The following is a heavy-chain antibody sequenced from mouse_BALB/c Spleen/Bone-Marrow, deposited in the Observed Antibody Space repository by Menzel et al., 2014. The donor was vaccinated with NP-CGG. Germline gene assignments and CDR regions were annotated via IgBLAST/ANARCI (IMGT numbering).Heavy chain of an antibody. J-gene: IGHJ2*01. CDR3: ARWLLPFDY. D-gene: IGHD2-3*01. CDR1: GYTFTSYW. CDR2: IYPGDGDT. Sequence: VQLQESGAELARPGASVKLSCKASGYTFTSYWMQWVKQRPGQGLEWIGAIYPGDGDTRYTQKFKGKATLTADKSSRTAYMQLGSLASEDSAVYYCARWLLPFDYWGQGTTLTVSS. V-gene: IGHV1-87*01.